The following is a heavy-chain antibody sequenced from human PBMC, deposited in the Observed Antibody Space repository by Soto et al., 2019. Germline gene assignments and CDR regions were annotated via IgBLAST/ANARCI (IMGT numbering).Heavy chain of an antibody. Sequence: EVQLLESGGGLVQPGRSLRLSCAASGFPLSTYGMTWVRQAPGKGLEWVSAITGTGGNTYYVDSVKSRFTISRDNSKNMLDLQVTSLRVEDTAVYYCARIRGYWYGLDVWGQGTTVTVSS. V-gene: IGHV3-23*01. CDR2: ITGTGGNT. CDR3: ARIRGYWYGLDV. J-gene: IGHJ6*02. CDR1: GFPLSTYG.